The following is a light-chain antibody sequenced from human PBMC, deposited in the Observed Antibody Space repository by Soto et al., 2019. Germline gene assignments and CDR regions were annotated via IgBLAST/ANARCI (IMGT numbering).Light chain of an antibody. Sequence: QSVLTQPASVSGSPGQSITISCTGNSSDVGGYNYVSWYQQHPGKAPKLMIYDVSNRPSGVSNRFSGSKSGNTASLTISGLQAEDEADYYCSSYTGSSTPLYVFGTGTKVTVL. CDR3: SSYTGSSTPLYV. V-gene: IGLV2-14*01. CDR2: DVS. CDR1: SSDVGGYNY. J-gene: IGLJ1*01.